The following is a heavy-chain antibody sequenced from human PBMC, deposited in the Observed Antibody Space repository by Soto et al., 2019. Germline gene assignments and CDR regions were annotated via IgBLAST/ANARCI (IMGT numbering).Heavy chain of an antibody. Sequence: SETLSLTCDVSGYSIGSGYYWGWIRQPPGKGLEWIGSIYHSGTTFYNPSLKSRVTISLDTSKNQFSLKLTSVTAADTAVYYCARSLYTSSWYAGYWGQGTLVTVSS. D-gene: IGHD6-13*01. CDR3: ARSLYTSSWYAGY. CDR2: IYHSGTT. V-gene: IGHV4-38-2*01. J-gene: IGHJ4*02. CDR1: GYSIGSGYY.